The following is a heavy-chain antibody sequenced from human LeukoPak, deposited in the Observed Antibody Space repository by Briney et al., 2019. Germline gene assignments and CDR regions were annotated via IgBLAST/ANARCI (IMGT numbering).Heavy chain of an antibody. CDR1: GASISSNTW. J-gene: IGHJ6*03. D-gene: IGHD3-16*01. CDR3: ARKRGGGSGYYYYYYMDV. CDR2: IFHSGST. Sequence: SGTLSLTCAVSGASISSNTWWSWVRQPPGKGLEWTGEIFHSGSTNYNPSLESRLTISLDKSKNQFSLKLSSVTAADTAVYYCARKRGGGSGYYYYYYMDVWGKGTTVTVSS. V-gene: IGHV4-4*02.